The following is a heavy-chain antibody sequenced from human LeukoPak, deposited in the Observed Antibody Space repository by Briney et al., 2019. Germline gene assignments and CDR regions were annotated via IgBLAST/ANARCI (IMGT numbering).Heavy chain of an antibody. V-gene: IGHV3-7*01. Sequence: PGGSLRLSCAASGFTSGNYWMSWVRQAPGKGLEWVANIKQDGSDKYYVDSVTGRFTISRDNAKNSLYLQMNSLRAEDTAVYYCARWATSFDLWGQGTLVTVSS. CDR3: ARWATSFDL. CDR2: IKQDGSDK. CDR1: GFTSGNYW. J-gene: IGHJ4*02. D-gene: IGHD6-6*01.